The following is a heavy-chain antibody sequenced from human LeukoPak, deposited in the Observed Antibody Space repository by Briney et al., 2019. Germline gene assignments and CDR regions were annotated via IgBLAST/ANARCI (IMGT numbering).Heavy chain of an antibody. J-gene: IGHJ3*02. CDR2: IYYSGST. CDR1: GVSISSSNSY. D-gene: IGHD1-26*01. V-gene: IGHV4-39*07. Sequence: NPSETLSLTCTVSGVSISSSNSYWGWIRQPPGKGLEWIGSIYYSGSTYYNPSLKSRVTISVDTSKNQFSLKLSSVTAADTAVYYCARDRNSGSYSSPDGAFDIWGQGTMVTVSS. CDR3: ARDRNSGSYSSPDGAFDI.